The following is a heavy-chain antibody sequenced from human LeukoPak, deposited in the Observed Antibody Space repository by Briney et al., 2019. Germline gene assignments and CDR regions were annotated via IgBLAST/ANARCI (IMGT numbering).Heavy chain of an antibody. CDR2: IYHSGST. D-gene: IGHD3-10*01. CDR3: ARGSSVGICYYRAPFLFDY. V-gene: IGHV4-38-2*01. Sequence: SETLSLTCAVSGYSISSGYYWGWLRPPPGKVQEWFGSIYHSGSTYYNPSLKSRVTISVDTSKNQFSLKLSSVTAADTAVYYCARGSSVGICYYRAPFLFDYWGQGTLVTVSS. CDR1: GYSISSGYY. J-gene: IGHJ4*02.